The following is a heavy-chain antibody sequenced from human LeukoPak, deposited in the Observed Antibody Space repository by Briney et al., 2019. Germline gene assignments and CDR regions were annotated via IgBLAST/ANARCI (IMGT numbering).Heavy chain of an antibody. Sequence: PGGSLRLSCAASGFTVSSNYMSWVRQAPGKGLEWVSVIYSGGSTYYADSVKGRFTISRDNSKNTLYLQMNSLRAEDTAVYYCASLISWASSDYWGQGTLVTVSS. V-gene: IGHV3-66*02. J-gene: IGHJ4*02. D-gene: IGHD1-26*01. CDR3: ASLISWASSDY. CDR2: IYSGGST. CDR1: GFTVSSNY.